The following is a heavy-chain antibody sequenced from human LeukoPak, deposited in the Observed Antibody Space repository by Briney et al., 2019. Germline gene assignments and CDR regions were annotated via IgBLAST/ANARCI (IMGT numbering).Heavy chain of an antibody. CDR1: RFSFSEYW. J-gene: IGHJ3*02. V-gene: IGHV3-7*01. CDR3: VRNRGWYALDM. D-gene: IGHD6-19*01. CDR2: VNKDGNQK. Sequence: GGSLRLSCVGSRFSFSEYWMTWVRQTPGQGLEWVANVNKDGNQKQYADSVKGRFTISKDNSKNSMYLQLNGLRAEDTGVHYCVRNRGWYALDMWGQGTMVTVSS.